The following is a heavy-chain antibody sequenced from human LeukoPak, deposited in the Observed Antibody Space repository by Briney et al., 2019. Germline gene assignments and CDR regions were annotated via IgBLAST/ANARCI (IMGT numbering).Heavy chain of an antibody. J-gene: IGHJ4*02. CDR3: ARFRYIGSDLEVFDS. Sequence: GGSLRLSCAASGFTFNNYWFSWVRQAPGKGLEWVANMNQDGSHKYSVDSVKGRFTIARDNARNSLYLQMNGLRAEDTAVYYCARFRYIGSDLEVFDSWGQGTLVTVSS. D-gene: IGHD5-12*01. V-gene: IGHV3-7*01. CDR2: MNQDGSHK. CDR1: GFTFNNYW.